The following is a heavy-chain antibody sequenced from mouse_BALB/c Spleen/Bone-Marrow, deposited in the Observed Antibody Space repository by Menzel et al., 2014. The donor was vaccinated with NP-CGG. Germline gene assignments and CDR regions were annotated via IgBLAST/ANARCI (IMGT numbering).Heavy chain of an antibody. D-gene: IGHD3-1*01. J-gene: IGHJ1*01. CDR3: ASSADWYFDV. Sequence: LQESGPGLVKPSQSLSLTCTVTGYSITSDYVWNWIRQFPGNKLEWMGYISYSGSISYNPSLKSRISITRDTSKNQVFLQLNSVTTEDTATYYCASSADWYFDVWGAGTTVTVSS. CDR2: ISYSGSI. V-gene: IGHV3-2*02. CDR1: GYSITSDYV.